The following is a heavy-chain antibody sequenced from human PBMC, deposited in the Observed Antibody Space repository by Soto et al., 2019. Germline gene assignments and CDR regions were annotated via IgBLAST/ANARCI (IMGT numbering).Heavy chain of an antibody. J-gene: IGHJ4*02. CDR2: ISGTGDTT. Sequence: GSLRLAGSASGCTFTNFAMNWVRQAPGKGLEWVSVISGTGDTTYNADSVKVRFTISRDNSMNTAFLQMNSLRAEDTALYYCAKGYCSSTSCSFDYWGQGTLVTVSS. D-gene: IGHD2-2*01. CDR1: GCTFTNFA. CDR3: AKGYCSSTSCSFDY. V-gene: IGHV3-23*01.